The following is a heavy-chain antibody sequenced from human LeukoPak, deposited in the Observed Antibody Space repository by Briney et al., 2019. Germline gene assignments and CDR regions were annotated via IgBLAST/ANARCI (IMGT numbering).Heavy chain of an antibody. V-gene: IGHV1-8*01. D-gene: IGHD2-2*02. J-gene: IGHJ5*02. Sequence: ASVKVSCKASGYTFTSYDINWVRQATGQGLEWMGWMNPNSGNTGYAQKFQGRVTMTRNTSISTAYMELSSLRSEGTAVYYCARAIYCSSTSCYTSGFDPWGQGTLVTVSS. CDR1: GYTFTSYD. CDR3: ARAIYCSSTSCYTSGFDP. CDR2: MNPNSGNT.